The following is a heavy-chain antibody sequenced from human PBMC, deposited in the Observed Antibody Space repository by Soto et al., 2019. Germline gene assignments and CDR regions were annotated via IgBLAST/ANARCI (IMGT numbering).Heavy chain of an antibody. Sequence: QSGGSLRLSCAASGFTFSSYSMNWVRQAPGKGLEWVSYISSSSSTIYYADSVKGRFTISRDNSKNTLYLQMNSLRAEDTAVYYCAKEGGSGSYYGMDVWGQGTTVTVSS. CDR2: ISSSSSTI. D-gene: IGHD3-10*01. J-gene: IGHJ6*02. CDR1: GFTFSSYS. CDR3: AKEGGSGSYYGMDV. V-gene: IGHV3-48*01.